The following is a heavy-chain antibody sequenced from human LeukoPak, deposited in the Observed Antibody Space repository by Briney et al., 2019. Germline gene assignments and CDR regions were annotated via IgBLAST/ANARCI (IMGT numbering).Heavy chain of an antibody. CDR2: ISPTDSDT. CDR1: GYSFSNYW. J-gene: IGHJ6*02. V-gene: IGHV5-51*01. Sequence: GESLKISCKGSGYSFSNYWIAWVRQMPGKGLEWMGIISPTDSDTRYSPSFQGQVTISADTPFSTAYLQWSSLQASDTAIYYCARQDYSYHVMDVWGQGTTVTVSS. CDR3: ARQDYSYHVMDV.